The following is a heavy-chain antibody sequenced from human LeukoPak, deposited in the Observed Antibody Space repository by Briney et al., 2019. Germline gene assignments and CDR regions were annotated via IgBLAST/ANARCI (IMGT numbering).Heavy chain of an antibody. J-gene: IGHJ5*02. D-gene: IGHD6-19*01. Sequence: SVKASCKASGGTFSSYAISWVRQAPGQGLEWMGGIIPIFGTANYAQKFQGRVTITADESTSTAYMELSSLRSEDTAVYYCARCVGQWLVTWFDPWGQGTLVTVSS. CDR3: ARCVGQWLVTWFDP. V-gene: IGHV1-69*01. CDR2: IIPIFGTA. CDR1: GGTFSSYA.